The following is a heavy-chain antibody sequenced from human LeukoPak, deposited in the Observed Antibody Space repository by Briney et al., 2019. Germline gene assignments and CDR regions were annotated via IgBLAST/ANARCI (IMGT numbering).Heavy chain of an antibody. V-gene: IGHV1-69*13. CDR2: FIPIFGSA. CDR1: GYTFTSYG. D-gene: IGHD5-24*01. Sequence: ASVKVSCKASGYTFTSYGISWVRQAPGQGLEWMGGFIPIFGSANYAQNFQGRVTITADESTSTAYMELSGLRSEDTAVYYCARGDVEGPEYYFYYYMDVWGKGTTVTVSS. J-gene: IGHJ6*03. CDR3: ARGDVEGPEYYFYYYMDV.